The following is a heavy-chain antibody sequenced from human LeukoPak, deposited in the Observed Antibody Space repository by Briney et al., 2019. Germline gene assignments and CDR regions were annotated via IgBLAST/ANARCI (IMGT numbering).Heavy chain of an antibody. D-gene: IGHD3-3*01. Sequence: PGGSLRLSCAASGFTFSSYAMSWVRQAPGKGLEWVSAISGSGGSTYYADSVKGRFTISRDNSKNTLYLQMNSLRAEDTAVYYCAKPRRITIFGVAPPPAPVWGKGTTVTVSS. CDR1: GFTFSSYA. CDR2: ISGSGGST. V-gene: IGHV3-23*01. J-gene: IGHJ6*04. CDR3: AKPRRITIFGVAPPPAPV.